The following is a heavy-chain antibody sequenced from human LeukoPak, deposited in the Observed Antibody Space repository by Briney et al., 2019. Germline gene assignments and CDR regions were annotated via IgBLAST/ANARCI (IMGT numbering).Heavy chain of an antibody. CDR3: ARGVGALKGKINY. CDR1: GGSFSGYY. J-gene: IGHJ4*02. CDR2: INHSGST. V-gene: IGHV4-34*01. D-gene: IGHD1-26*01. Sequence: SETLSLTCAVYGGSFSGYYWSWIRQPPGKGREWIGEINHSGSTNYNPSLKSRVTISVDTSKNQFSLKLSSVTAADTAVYYCARGVGALKGKINYWGQGTLVTVSS.